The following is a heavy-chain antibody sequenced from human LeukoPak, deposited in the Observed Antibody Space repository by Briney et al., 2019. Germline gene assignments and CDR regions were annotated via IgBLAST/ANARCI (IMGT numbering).Heavy chain of an antibody. CDR1: GFTFSSYS. CDR2: ISSSGSTI. D-gene: IGHD2-15*01. V-gene: IGHV3-48*04. Sequence: GGSLRLSCAASGFTFSSYSMNWVRQAPGKGLEWVSYISSSGSTIYYADSVKGRFTISRDNAKNSLYLQMNSLRAEDTAVYYCARDLGYCSGGSCFYWLDPWGQGTLVTVSS. CDR3: ARDLGYCSGGSCFYWLDP. J-gene: IGHJ5*02.